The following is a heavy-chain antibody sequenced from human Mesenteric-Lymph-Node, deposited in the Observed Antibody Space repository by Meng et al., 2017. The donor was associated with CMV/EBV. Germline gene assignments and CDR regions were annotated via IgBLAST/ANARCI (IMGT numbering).Heavy chain of an antibody. Sequence: SYDGSDKYYADSVKGRFTISRDNAKNSLYLQMNSLRAEDTAVYYCVRDRYQDPTFDYWGQGTLVTVSS. J-gene: IGHJ4*02. CDR3: VRDRYQDPTFDY. V-gene: IGHV3-30*07. D-gene: IGHD2-2*01. CDR2: SYDGSDK.